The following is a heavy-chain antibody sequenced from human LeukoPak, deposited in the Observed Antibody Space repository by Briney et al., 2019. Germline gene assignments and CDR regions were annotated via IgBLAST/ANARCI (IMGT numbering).Heavy chain of an antibody. D-gene: IGHD6-19*01. CDR2: INHSGST. J-gene: IGHJ4*02. CDR3: ARWITVATTRGFDY. V-gene: IGHV4-34*01. Sequence: SETLSLTCAVYGGSFSGYYWSWIRQPPGKGLEWIGEINHSGSTNYNPSLKSRVTISVDTSKNQFSLKLSSVTAADTAVYYRARWITVATTRGFDYWGQGTLVTVSS. CDR1: GGSFSGYY.